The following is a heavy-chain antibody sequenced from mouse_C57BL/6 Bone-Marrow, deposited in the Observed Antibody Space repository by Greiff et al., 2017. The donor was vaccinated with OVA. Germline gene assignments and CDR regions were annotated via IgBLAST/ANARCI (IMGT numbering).Heavy chain of an antibody. Sequence: DVKLVESGGGLVQPGGSLKLSCAASGFTFSDYYMYWVRQTPEKRLEWVAYISNGGGSTYYPDTVKGRFTISRDNAKNTLYLQMSRLKSEDTAMYYCASLITTRYFEVWGTGTTVTVSS. CDR3: ASLITTRYFEV. J-gene: IGHJ1*03. V-gene: IGHV5-12*01. CDR1: GFTFSDYY. CDR2: ISNGGGST. D-gene: IGHD1-1*01.